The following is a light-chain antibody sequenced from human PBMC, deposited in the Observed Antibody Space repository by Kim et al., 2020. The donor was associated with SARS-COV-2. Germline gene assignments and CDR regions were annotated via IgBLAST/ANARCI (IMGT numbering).Light chain of an antibody. CDR2: GAS. CDR3: QQYGSSPYS. J-gene: IGKJ2*03. CDR1: QSVSSSY. Sequence: LAPGEDAALSCRASQSVSSSYLAWYQQKPGQAPRLLIYGASSRATGIPDRFSGSGSGTDFTLTISRLEPEDFAVYYCQQYGSSPYSFGQGTKLEI. V-gene: IGKV3-20*01.